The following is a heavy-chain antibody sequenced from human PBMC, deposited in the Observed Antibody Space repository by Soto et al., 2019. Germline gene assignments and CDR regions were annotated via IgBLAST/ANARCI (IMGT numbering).Heavy chain of an antibody. CDR3: AHIVVAGLGYYFDY. Sequence: QITLKESGPTLVKPTQTITLTCTFSGFSLSSTRMAVGWIRQPPGKALEWLALIYWDDDKRYSPFLKSRLTITKDTSKNQVVLTMSNMDPVYTARYYCAHIVVAGLGYYFDYWGQGTLVTVSS. V-gene: IGHV2-5*02. D-gene: IGHD6-19*01. J-gene: IGHJ4*02. CDR2: IYWDDDK. CDR1: GFSLSSTRMA.